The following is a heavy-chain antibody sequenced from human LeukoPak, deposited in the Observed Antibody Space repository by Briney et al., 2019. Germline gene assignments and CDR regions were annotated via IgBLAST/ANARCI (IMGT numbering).Heavy chain of an antibody. CDR2: MYYSGGT. Sequence: PSETLSLTCTVSGGSVSSNRFYWGWTRQPPGKGLEWNGSMYYSGGTYYNPSLKSRVTISADTYKNQFSLKLSSVTAADTAVYYCARDPDYYDDSGYTWGQGTLVTVSS. D-gene: IGHD3-22*01. J-gene: IGHJ5*02. V-gene: IGHV4-39*07. CDR1: GGSVSSNRFY. CDR3: ARDPDYYDDSGYT.